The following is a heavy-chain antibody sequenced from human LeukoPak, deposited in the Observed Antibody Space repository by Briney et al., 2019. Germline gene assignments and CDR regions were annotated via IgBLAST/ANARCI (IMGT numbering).Heavy chain of an antibody. CDR3: AREDDFWSGYRLYAFDI. V-gene: IGHV3-23*01. J-gene: IGHJ3*02. Sequence: GGSLRLSCAASGFTFSSSAMSWVRQAPGKGLEWVSAISNNGGYAYYADSVQGRFTISRDNSKSTLCLQMNSLRAEDTAVYYCAREDDFWSGYRLYAFDIWGQGTMVTVSS. CDR2: ISNNGGYA. D-gene: IGHD3-3*01. CDR1: GFTFSSSA.